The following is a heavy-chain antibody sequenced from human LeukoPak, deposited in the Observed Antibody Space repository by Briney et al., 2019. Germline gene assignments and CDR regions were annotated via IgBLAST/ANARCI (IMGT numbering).Heavy chain of an antibody. CDR1: GDSISSDYY. CDR2: IYYSGST. D-gene: IGHD2-15*01. V-gene: IGHV4-38-2*02. Sequence: SETLSLTCTVSGDSISSDYYWSWIRQPPGEGLEWIGSIYYSGSTYYNPSLKSRVTISVDTSKNQFSLKLSSVTAADTAVYYCARDPGDIVVVVAPDYWGQGTLVTVSS. J-gene: IGHJ4*02. CDR3: ARDPGDIVVVVAPDY.